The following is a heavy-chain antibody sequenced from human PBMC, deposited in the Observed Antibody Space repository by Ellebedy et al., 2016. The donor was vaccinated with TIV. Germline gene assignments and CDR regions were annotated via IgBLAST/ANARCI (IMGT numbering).Heavy chain of an antibody. CDR2: IYWNDDK. J-gene: IGHJ4*02. CDR3: AHSSPGHHDGPGNSYYIDY. V-gene: IGHV2-5*01. CDR1: GFSLRTYGVG. D-gene: IGHD3-10*01. Sequence: SGPTLVKPTQTLTLTCTFSGFSLRTYGVGVTWIRQPPGKALEWLALIYWNDDKRYNPYLTRRLTITKETSKNQVLLTFTNLDPVDTATYYCAHSSPGHHDGPGNSYYIDYWGQGTLVTVSS.